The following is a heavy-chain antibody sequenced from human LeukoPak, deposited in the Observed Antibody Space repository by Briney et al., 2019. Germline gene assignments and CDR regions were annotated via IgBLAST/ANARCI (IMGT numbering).Heavy chain of an antibody. V-gene: IGHV4-39*07. CDR1: GASISADNSDYS. Sequence: PSETLSLTCTVSGASISADNSDYSWGWIRQPPGQGLEWIGSMFYSGSTYYSPSLKSRVTMSVDTSKNQFSLKLISVTAADTALYYCARATGFPWYFDSWGQGTLVTVSS. J-gene: IGHJ4*02. CDR2: MFYSGST. CDR3: ARATGFPWYFDS.